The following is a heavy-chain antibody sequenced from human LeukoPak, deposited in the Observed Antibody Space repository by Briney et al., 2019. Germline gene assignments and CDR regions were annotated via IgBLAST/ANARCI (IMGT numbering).Heavy chain of an antibody. Sequence: PSETLSLTCTVSGGSISSYYWSWLRQPPGKGLEWIGYIYYSGSTNYNPSLKSRVTISVDTSKNQFSLKLSSVTAADTAVYYCARGSSGYYYGFDYWGQGTLVTVSS. D-gene: IGHD3-22*01. V-gene: IGHV4-59*01. CDR1: GGSISSYY. J-gene: IGHJ4*02. CDR3: ARGSSGYYYGFDY. CDR2: IYYSGST.